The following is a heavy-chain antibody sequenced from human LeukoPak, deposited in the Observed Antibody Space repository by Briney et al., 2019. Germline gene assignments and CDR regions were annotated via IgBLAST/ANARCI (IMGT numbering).Heavy chain of an antibody. Sequence: PGGSLRLSCAASGFTFSSYSMNWVRQAPGKGLEWVSSISSSSSYIYYADSVKGRFTISRDNAKISLYLQMNSLRAEDTAVYYCARGGRGLLDYWGQGTLVTVSS. CDR1: GFTFSSYS. V-gene: IGHV3-21*01. CDR2: ISSSSSYI. J-gene: IGHJ4*02. CDR3: ARGGRGLLDY. D-gene: IGHD3/OR15-3a*01.